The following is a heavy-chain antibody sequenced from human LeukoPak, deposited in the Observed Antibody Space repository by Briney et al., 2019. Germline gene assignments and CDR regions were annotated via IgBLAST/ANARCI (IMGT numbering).Heavy chain of an antibody. V-gene: IGHV4-61*08. CDR2: IYYSGSN. CDR3: ARVASRGIHLWPFDY. D-gene: IGHD5-18*01. Sequence: SETLSLTCTVSGGSVSSGGYYWSWIRQPPGKGLEWIGHIYYSGSNNYNPSLESRVTISVDMSKNQFSLKMSSVTAADTAVYYCARVASRGIHLWPFDYWGQGTLVTVSS. J-gene: IGHJ4*02. CDR1: GGSVSSGGYY.